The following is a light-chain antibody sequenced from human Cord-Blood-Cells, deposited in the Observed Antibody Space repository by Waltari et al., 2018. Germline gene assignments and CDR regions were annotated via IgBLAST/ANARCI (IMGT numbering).Light chain of an antibody. CDR3: QAWDSSTYV. J-gene: IGLJ1*01. Sequence: SYELTQPHPVSVYPRQTASITCSGDKLGDKYACWYQRKPGQSPVLVIYQDSKRPSGIPKRFAGSNSGNTATLTISGTQAMDEADYYCQAWDSSTYVFGTGTKVTVL. CDR2: QDS. V-gene: IGLV3-1*01. CDR1: KLGDKY.